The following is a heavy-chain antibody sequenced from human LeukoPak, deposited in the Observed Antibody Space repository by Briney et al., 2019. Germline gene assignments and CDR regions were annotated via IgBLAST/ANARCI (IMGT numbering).Heavy chain of an antibody. V-gene: IGHV4-59*01. CDR1: GGSLSIYY. D-gene: IGHD6-19*01. J-gene: IGHJ4*02. Sequence: SETLSLTCTVSGGSLSIYYWSWIRQPPGKGLEWIGYINYSGSTNYTPSLKSRVTISVDTSKNQFSLKLSSGTAAGTAVYYCAREWAGNDYWGQGTLGTVSS. CDR2: INYSGST. CDR3: AREWAGNDY.